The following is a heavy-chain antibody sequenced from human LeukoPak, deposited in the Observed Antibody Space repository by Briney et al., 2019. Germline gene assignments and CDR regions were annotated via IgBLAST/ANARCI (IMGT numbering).Heavy chain of an antibody. CDR3: AKGGFRGYALCRAFDY. V-gene: IGHV3-30*02. D-gene: IGHD3-10*01. CDR1: GFTFSSYG. CDR2: IRYDGSNK. J-gene: IGHJ4*02. Sequence: GGSLRLSCAASGFTFSSYGMHWVRQAPGKGLEWVAFIRYDGSNKYYADSVKGRFTISRDNSKNTLYLQMNSLRAEDTAVYYCAKGGFRGYALCRAFDYWGQGTLVTVSS.